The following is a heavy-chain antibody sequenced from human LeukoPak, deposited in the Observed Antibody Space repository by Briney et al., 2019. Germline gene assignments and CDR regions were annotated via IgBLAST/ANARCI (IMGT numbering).Heavy chain of an antibody. CDR1: GYTFTGYY. CDR3: ARVRYRLAETYIDY. D-gene: IGHD3-16*01. V-gene: IGHV1-2*02. CDR2: INPNSGDT. Sequence: ASVKVSCKASGYTFTGYYVHWVRQAPGRGLEWMGWINPNSGDTNYAQKFQGRVTMTRDTSISTAYMELSRLRSDDTAVYYCARVRYRLAETYIDYWGQGTLVTVSS. J-gene: IGHJ4*02.